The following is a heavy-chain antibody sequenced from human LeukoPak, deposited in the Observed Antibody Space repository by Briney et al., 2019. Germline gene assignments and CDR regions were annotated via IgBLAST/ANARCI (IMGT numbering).Heavy chain of an antibody. J-gene: IGHJ4*02. Sequence: GGSLRLSCAAPGLTFCTYTMSWVRQAPGKGLEWVSSITSSGGSTYYADSVKGRFTISRDTSKNTLYLQMNSLRAEDTAVYYCAKPDGPDFWGQGTLVTVSS. V-gene: IGHV3-23*01. CDR1: GLTFCTYT. CDR3: AKPDGPDF. CDR2: ITSSGGST. D-gene: IGHD2-8*01.